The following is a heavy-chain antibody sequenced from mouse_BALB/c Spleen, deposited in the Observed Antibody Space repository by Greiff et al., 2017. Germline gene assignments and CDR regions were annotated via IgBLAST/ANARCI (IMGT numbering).Heavy chain of an antibody. CDR3: ARDRRYDVMGGMGY. J-gene: IGHJ4*01. CDR1: GFTFSSYG. Sequence: EVKLMESGGGLEQPGGSLKLSCAASGFTFSSYGMSWVRQTPDKRLELVATINSNGGSTYYPDSVKGRFTISRDNAKNTLYLQMSSLKSEDTAMYYCARDRRYDVMGGMGYWGQGTSVTVSS. CDR2: INSNGGST. D-gene: IGHD2-14*01. V-gene: IGHV5-6-3*01.